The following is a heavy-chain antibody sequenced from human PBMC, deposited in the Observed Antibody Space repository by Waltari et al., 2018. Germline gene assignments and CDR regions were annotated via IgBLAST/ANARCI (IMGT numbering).Heavy chain of an antibody. CDR3: ARVGINPLYYYYYMDV. J-gene: IGHJ6*03. D-gene: IGHD3-10*01. V-gene: IGHV4-59*01. CDR2: IYYSGST. Sequence: QVQLQESGPGLVKPSETLSLTCTVSGGSISSYYWSWIRKPPGKGLEWIGYIYYSGSTNYNPSLKSRVTISVDTSKNQFSLKLSSVTAADTAVYYCARVGINPLYYYYYMDVWGKGTTVTISS. CDR1: GGSISSYY.